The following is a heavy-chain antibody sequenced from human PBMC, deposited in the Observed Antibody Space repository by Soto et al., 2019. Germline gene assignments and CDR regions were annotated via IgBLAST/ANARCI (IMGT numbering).Heavy chain of an antibody. CDR2: IFTGGST. CDR1: GCTVSSNY. CDR3: ASERQISGWLDVFGI. D-gene: IGHD6-19*01. V-gene: IGHV3-53*04. Sequence: EVQLVESGGGLVQPGGSLRLSCAASGCTVSSNYMSWVRQAPGKGLEWVSVIFTGGSTYYAVSVKGRFTISRLSSMNTVYLQMDSLRVEDTAVYYCASERQISGWLDVFGIWGQGTMVTVSS. J-gene: IGHJ3*02.